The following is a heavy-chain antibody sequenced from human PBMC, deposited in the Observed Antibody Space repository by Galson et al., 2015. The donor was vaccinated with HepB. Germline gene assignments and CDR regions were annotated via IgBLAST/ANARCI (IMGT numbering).Heavy chain of an antibody. CDR1: GGSISSSSYY. CDR2: IYYSGST. Sequence: LSLTCTVSGGSISSSSYYWGWIRQPPGKGLEWIGSIYYSGSTYYNPSLKSRVTISVDTSKNQFSLKLSSVTAADTAVYYCARHDGGPAGHGGWFDPWGQGTLVTVSS. J-gene: IGHJ5*02. D-gene: IGHD4-23*01. V-gene: IGHV4-39*01. CDR3: ARHDGGPAGHGGWFDP.